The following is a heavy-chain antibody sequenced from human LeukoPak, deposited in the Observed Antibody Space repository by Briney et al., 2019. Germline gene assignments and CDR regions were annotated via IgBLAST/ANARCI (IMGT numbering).Heavy chain of an antibody. J-gene: IGHJ3*02. D-gene: IGHD4-17*01. Sequence: PGGSLRLSCAASGFTFSSYAMHWVRQAPGKGLEWVAVISYDGSNKYYADSVKGRFTISRDNSKDTLYLQMNSLRAEDTAVYYCARDRCLPKITVTTCFNAFDIWGQGTMVTVSS. V-gene: IGHV3-30*04. CDR1: GFTFSSYA. CDR3: ARDRCLPKITVTTCFNAFDI. CDR2: ISYDGSNK.